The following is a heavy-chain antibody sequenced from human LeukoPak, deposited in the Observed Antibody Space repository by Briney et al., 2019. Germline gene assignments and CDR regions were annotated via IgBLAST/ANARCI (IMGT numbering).Heavy chain of an antibody. J-gene: IGHJ4*02. D-gene: IGHD3-10*01. CDR1: GYTLTELS. CDR2: FDPEDGET. Sequence: ASVKVSCKVSGYTLTELSMHWVRQAPGKGLEWMGGFDPEDGETIYAQKFQSRVTMTEDTSTDTAYMELSSLRSEDTAVYYCATDQLWCGEFRALTYWGQGTLVTVSS. CDR3: ATDQLWCGEFRALTY. V-gene: IGHV1-24*01.